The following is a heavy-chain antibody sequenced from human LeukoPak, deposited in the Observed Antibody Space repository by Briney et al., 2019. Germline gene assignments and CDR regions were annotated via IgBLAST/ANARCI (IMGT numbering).Heavy chain of an antibody. V-gene: IGHV4-34*01. CDR2: INHSGST. CDR3: ARGDELLWFGETGDAFDI. D-gene: IGHD3-10*01. CDR1: GFTFSSYA. J-gene: IGHJ3*02. Sequence: PGGSLRLSCAASGFTFSSYAMSWIRQPPGKGLEWIGEINHSGSTNYNPSLKSRVTISVDTSKNQFSLKLSSVTAADTAVYYCARGDELLWFGETGDAFDIWGQGTMVTVSS.